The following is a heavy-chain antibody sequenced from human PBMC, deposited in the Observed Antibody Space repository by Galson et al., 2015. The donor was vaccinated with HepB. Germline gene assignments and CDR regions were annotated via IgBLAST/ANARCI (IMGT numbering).Heavy chain of an antibody. Sequence: SLRLSCAASGFTFNNYALSWVRQAPGKGLEWVSSAGGSGGITYYTESVKGRFTISRDSSKSTLYLQMNSLRAEDTAVYYCVRDRGYTYGYSDYWGQRTLVTVSS. CDR2: AGGSGGIT. J-gene: IGHJ4*02. CDR1: GFTFNNYA. D-gene: IGHD5-18*01. V-gene: IGHV3-23*01. CDR3: VRDRGYTYGYSDY.